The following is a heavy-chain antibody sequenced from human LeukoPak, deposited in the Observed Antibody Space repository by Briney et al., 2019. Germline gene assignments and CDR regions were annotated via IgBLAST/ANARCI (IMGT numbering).Heavy chain of an antibody. Sequence: PGGSLRLSCVASGFTFSNYNMNWVRQAPGKGLEWVAFIGHDGTKIYYADSVQGRFTISRDNSKSTLYLEMNNLSGDDTALYYCAKDHVTWGNRYFDHWGQGTLGTVSS. CDR2: IGHDGTKI. CDR1: GFTFSNYN. D-gene: IGHD3-16*01. CDR3: AKDHVTWGNRYFDH. J-gene: IGHJ4*02. V-gene: IGHV3-30*02.